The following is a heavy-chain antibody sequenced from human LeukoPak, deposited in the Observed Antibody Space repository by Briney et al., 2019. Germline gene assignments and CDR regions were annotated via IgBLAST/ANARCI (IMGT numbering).Heavy chain of an antibody. CDR1: GGSISSYY. Sequence: ETLSLTCTVSGGSISSYYWSWIRQPPGKGLEWASAISGSGGSTYYADSVKGRFTISRDNSKNTLYLQMNSLRAEDTAVYYCAKEAISGSIFDYWGQGTLVTVPS. J-gene: IGHJ4*02. CDR2: ISGSGGST. V-gene: IGHV3-23*01. CDR3: AKEAISGSIFDY. D-gene: IGHD1-26*01.